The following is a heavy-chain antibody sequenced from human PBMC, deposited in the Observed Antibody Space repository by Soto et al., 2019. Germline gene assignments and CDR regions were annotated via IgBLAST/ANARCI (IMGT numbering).Heavy chain of an antibody. D-gene: IGHD2-8*02. V-gene: IGHV3-7*01. Sequence: PGGSLRLSCEASGFTFSTYWMSWVRQAPGKGLEWVANIRQDGSQKYLVDSVKGRFTISRDNAKNSLHLQMNSLRAEDSAVYYCAKATATGGGAFDICGQGTMVTVSS. CDR2: IRQDGSQK. CDR1: GFTFSTYW. CDR3: AKATATGGGAFDI. J-gene: IGHJ3*02.